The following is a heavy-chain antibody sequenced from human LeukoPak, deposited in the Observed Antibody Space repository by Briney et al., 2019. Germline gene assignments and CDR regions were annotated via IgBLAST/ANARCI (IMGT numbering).Heavy chain of an antibody. V-gene: IGHV1-24*01. J-gene: IGHJ4*02. Sequence: ASVTVSCTVSGYTLTELSMHWVRQAPGKGLEWMGGFDPEDGETIYAQKFQGRVTMTEDTSTDTAYTELSSLRSEDTAVYYCATSYSSGDYTFDYWGQGTLVTVSS. CDR1: GYTLTELS. D-gene: IGHD4-17*01. CDR2: FDPEDGET. CDR3: ATSYSSGDYTFDY.